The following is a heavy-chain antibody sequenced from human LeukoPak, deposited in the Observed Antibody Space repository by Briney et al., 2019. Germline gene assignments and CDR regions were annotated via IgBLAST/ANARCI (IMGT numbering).Heavy chain of an antibody. V-gene: IGHV5-51*01. D-gene: IGHD6-19*01. J-gene: IGHJ4*02. CDR2: IYPGDTYA. CDR1: GYIFSNYW. CDR3: ARPIAVAGRGGYDFFDF. Sequence: GESLKISCKGVGYIFSNYWIGWVRQMPGKGLEWMGIIYPGDTYAKYSPSFRGQVTISADKSISTAYLQWSSLKVSDTAIYYCARPIAVAGRGGYDFFDFWGQGTLATVSS.